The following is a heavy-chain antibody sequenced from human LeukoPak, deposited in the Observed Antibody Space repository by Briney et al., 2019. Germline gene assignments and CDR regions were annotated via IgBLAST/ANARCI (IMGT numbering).Heavy chain of an antibody. J-gene: IGHJ4*02. D-gene: IGHD1-26*01. CDR3: ARVATTSVTIDY. V-gene: IGHV3-21*01. CDR2: ISSSSSYI. Sequence: GGSLRLSCAASGFTFSSYGMNWVRQAPGKGLEWVSSISSSSSYIYYADSVKGRFTISRDNAKNSLYLQMNSLRAEDTAVYYCARVATTSVTIDYWGQGTLVTVSS. CDR1: GFTFSSYG.